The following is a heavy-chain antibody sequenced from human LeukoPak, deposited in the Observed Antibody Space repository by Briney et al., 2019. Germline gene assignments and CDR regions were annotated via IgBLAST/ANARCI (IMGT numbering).Heavy chain of an antibody. CDR2: ISSSSSYI. D-gene: IGHD5-18*01. CDR3: AGADTAGAPDY. Sequence: GGSLRLSCAASGFTFSSYSMNWVHLAPGKGWEWVSFISSSSSYIYYADSVKGRFTISRDNAKNSLYLQMNSLRAEDTAVYYCAGADTAGAPDYWGQGTLVTVSS. CDR1: GFTFSSYS. J-gene: IGHJ4*02. V-gene: IGHV3-21*01.